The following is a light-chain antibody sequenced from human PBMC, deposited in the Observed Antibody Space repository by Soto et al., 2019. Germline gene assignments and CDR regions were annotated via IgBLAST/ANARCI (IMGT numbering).Light chain of an antibody. V-gene: IGKV3-20*01. CDR3: QQYGSSPSIT. Sequence: ELVLMQSPGTLSLSPGERATLSCRASQSVSSSYLAWYQQKPGQAPRLLLYRASSTPTGIPDRFSGSGSGTDFTLNISRLELEDFAVYYCQQYGSSPSITFGQGTRLEIK. CDR2: RAS. CDR1: QSVSSSY. J-gene: IGKJ5*01.